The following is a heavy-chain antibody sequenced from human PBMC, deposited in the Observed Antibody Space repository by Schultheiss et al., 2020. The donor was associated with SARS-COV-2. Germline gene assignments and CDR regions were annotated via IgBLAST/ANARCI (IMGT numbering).Heavy chain of an antibody. CDR2: INHSGST. J-gene: IGHJ3*02. Sequence: SQTLSLTCAVYGGSFSGYYWSWIRQPPGKGLEWIGEINHSGSTNYNPSLKSRVTISVDTSKNQFSLKLSSVTAADTAVYYCATGVGATTDAFAIWGQGTMVTVSS. CDR3: ATGVGATTDAFAI. D-gene: IGHD1-26*01. CDR1: GGSFSGYY. V-gene: IGHV4-34*01.